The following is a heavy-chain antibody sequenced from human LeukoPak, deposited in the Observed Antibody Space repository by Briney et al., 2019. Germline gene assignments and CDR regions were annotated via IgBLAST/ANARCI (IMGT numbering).Heavy chain of an antibody. Sequence: SSVKVSCKASGGTFSSYAISWVRQAPGQGLEWMGRIIPIFGTANYAQKFQGRVTITTDESTSTAYMELSSLRSEDTAVYYCAKGPNQWELLTLFDYWGQGTLVTVSS. J-gene: IGHJ4*02. D-gene: IGHD1-26*01. CDR3: AKGPNQWELLTLFDY. V-gene: IGHV1-69*05. CDR1: GGTFSSYA. CDR2: IIPIFGTA.